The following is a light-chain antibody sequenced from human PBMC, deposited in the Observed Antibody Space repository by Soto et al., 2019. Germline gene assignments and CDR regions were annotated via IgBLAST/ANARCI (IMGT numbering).Light chain of an antibody. Sequence: QSALTQPASVSGSPGQSITISCTGTGSDVGGYNYVSWYQQHPGKAPKLIIYEVSNRPSGLSNRSSGSKSGNTASLTISGLQAEDEADYYCSSFTSSSTLVFGGGTKLTVL. CDR3: SSFTSSSTLV. V-gene: IGLV2-14*01. J-gene: IGLJ2*01. CDR1: GSDVGGYNY. CDR2: EVS.